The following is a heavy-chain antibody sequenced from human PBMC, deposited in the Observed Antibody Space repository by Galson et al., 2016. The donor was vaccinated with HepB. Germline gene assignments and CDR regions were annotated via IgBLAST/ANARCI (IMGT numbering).Heavy chain of an antibody. D-gene: IGHD2-2*01. CDR2: INTNTGKS. V-gene: IGHV7-4-1*02. CDR3: ARDMGYCSSTSCYVTAFDL. CDR1: GYSVTTYA. J-gene: IGHJ3*01. Sequence: SVKVSCKASGYSVTTYAMNWVRQAPGQGLEWMGWINTNTGKSTYAQAFTGRFVFSLDTSVSTTYLQISGLKAEHTAVYYCARDMGYCSSTSCYVTAFDLWGQGRMIAVSA.